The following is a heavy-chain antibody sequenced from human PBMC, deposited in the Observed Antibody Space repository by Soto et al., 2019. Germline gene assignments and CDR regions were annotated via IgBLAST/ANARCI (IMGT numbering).Heavy chain of an antibody. CDR2: ISYDGSNK. V-gene: IGHV3-30*18. CDR3: AKGEDIVVVVAGGTADAFDI. J-gene: IGHJ3*02. CDR1: GFTFSSYG. D-gene: IGHD2-15*01. Sequence: GGSLRLSCAASGFTFSSYGMHWVRQAPGKGLEWVAVISYDGSNKYYADSVKGRFTISRDNSKNTLYLQMNSLRAEDTAVYYCAKGEDIVVVVAGGTADAFDIWGQGTMVTVSS.